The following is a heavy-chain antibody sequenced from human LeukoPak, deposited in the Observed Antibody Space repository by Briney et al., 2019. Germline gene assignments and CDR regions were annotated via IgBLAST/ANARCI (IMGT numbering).Heavy chain of an antibody. V-gene: IGHV1-3*03. D-gene: IGHD3-3*01. J-gene: IGHJ4*02. CDR2: INAGNGNT. Sequence: ASVKVSCKASGYTFTNYAILWVRQAPGQRLEWMGWINAGNGNTKYSQEFQGRVTITRDTSASTAYMELSSLRSEDMAVYYCAGGRWSAHPVGYCLDYWGQGTLVTVSS. CDR3: AGGRWSAHPVGYCLDY. CDR1: GYTFTNYA.